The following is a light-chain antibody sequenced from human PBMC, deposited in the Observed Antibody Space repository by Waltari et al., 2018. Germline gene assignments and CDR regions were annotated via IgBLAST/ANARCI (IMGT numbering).Light chain of an antibody. CDR2: GAS. CDR1: QGISNS. Sequence: DIQMTQSPSSLSASVGDRVTITCRAGQGISNSLDWFQQKPGKAPKSLISGASSLQSGVPSKFSGSGSGTDFTLTISSLQPEDFATYYCQQYHSYPLSFGGGTKVEIK. CDR3: QQYHSYPLS. V-gene: IGKV1-16*02. J-gene: IGKJ4*01.